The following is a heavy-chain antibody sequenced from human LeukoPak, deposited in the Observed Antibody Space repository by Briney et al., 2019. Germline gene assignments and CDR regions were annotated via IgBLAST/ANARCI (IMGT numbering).Heavy chain of an antibody. D-gene: IGHD4-17*01. Sequence: GGSLRLSCAASGFTFSNYWMSWVRQAPGKGLEWVANINQDGSEKFYVDSVKGRFTVSRDDAKNSLYLQMNSLRAEDTAVYYCTRGSYGDYEYWGQGTLVTVSS. CDR3: TRGSYGDYEY. CDR2: INQDGSEK. J-gene: IGHJ4*02. V-gene: IGHV3-7*01. CDR1: GFTFSNYW.